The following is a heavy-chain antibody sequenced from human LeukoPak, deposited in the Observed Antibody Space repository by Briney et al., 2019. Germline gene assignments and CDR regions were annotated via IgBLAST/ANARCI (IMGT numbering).Heavy chain of an antibody. CDR1: GGSISSYY. Sequence: PSETLSLTCTVSGGSISSYYWSWIRQPAGKGLEWIGRIYTSGSTNYNPSLKSRVTMSVDTSKNQFSLKLSSVTAADTAVYYCAGERSHYDILTGYYNRNYFDYWGQGTLVTVSS. CDR2: IYTSGST. J-gene: IGHJ4*02. V-gene: IGHV4-4*07. CDR3: AGERSHYDILTGYYNRNYFDY. D-gene: IGHD3-9*01.